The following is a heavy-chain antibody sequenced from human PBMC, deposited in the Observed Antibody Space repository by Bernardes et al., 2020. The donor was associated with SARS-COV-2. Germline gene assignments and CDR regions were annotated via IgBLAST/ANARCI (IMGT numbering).Heavy chain of an antibody. CDR1: GFSLSISGMC. D-gene: IGHD6-13*01. CDR3: ARIVAGIAAAGE. CDR2: IDWDDDK. Sequence: GPTLVKPTQTLTLTCTFSGFSLSISGMCVSWIRQPPGKALEWLARIDWDDDKFYSTSLKTRLTISKDTSKNQVVLTMTNMDPVDTATYYCARIVAGIAAAGEWGQGSLVTVSS. V-gene: IGHV2-70*17. J-gene: IGHJ4*02.